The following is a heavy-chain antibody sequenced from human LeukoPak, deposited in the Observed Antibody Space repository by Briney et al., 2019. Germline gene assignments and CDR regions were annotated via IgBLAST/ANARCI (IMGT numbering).Heavy chain of an antibody. J-gene: IGHJ5*02. CDR1: GYTFTSYA. CDR3: ARDAPRYCSSTSCYSFWFDP. D-gene: IGHD2-2*01. V-gene: IGHV7-4-1*02. CDR2: INTNTGNP. Sequence: GASVKVSCKASGYTFTSYAMNWVRQAPGQGLEWMGWINTNTGNPTYAQGFTGRFVFSLDTSISTAYLQISSLKAEDTAVYYCARDAPRYCSSTSCYSFWFDPWGQGTLVTVSS.